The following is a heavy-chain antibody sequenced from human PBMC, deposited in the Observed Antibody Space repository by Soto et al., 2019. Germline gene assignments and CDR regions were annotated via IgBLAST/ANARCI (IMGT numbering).Heavy chain of an antibody. Sequence: GGSLRLSCAASGFTFSNAWMNWVRQAPGKGLERVGRIKSKTDGGTTDYAAPVKGRFTISRDDSKNTLYLQMNSLNTEDTAVYYCTTDRSPSYSSGWYGDDAFDIWGQGTMVTVSS. CDR1: GFTFSNAW. D-gene: IGHD6-19*01. CDR3: TTDRSPSYSSGWYGDDAFDI. V-gene: IGHV3-15*07. J-gene: IGHJ3*02. CDR2: IKSKTDGGTT.